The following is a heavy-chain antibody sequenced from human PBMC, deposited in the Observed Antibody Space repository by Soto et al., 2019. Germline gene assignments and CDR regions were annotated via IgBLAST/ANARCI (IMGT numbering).Heavy chain of an antibody. CDR3: ASRFDIVATLDAFDI. V-gene: IGHV5-51*01. CDR2: IYPGDSDT. D-gene: IGHD5-12*01. CDR1: GYSFTSYW. Sequence: PGESLKISCKGSGYSFTSYWIGWVRQMPGKGLEWMGIIYPGDSDTRYSPSFQGQVTIPADKSISTAYLQWSSLKASDTAMYYCASRFDIVATLDAFDIWGQGTMVTVSS. J-gene: IGHJ3*02.